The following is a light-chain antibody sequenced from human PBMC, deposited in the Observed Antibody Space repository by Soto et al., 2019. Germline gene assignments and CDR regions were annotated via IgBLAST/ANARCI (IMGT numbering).Light chain of an antibody. CDR1: SGHSSYI. V-gene: IGLV4-60*03. CDR3: ETWDSNTRV. Sequence: QPVLTQSSSASASLGSSVKLTCTLSSGHSSYIIAWHQQQPGKAPRYLMKLEGSGSYNKGSGVPDRFSGSSSGADRYLTISNLQSEDEADYYCETWDSNTRVFGGGTKL. J-gene: IGLJ3*02. CDR2: LEGSGSY.